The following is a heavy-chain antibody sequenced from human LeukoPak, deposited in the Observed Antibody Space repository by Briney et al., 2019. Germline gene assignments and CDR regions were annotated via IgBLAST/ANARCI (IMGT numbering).Heavy chain of an antibody. CDR2: MYYSGNT. V-gene: IGHV4-38-2*02. J-gene: IGHJ4*02. CDR1: GYSISSGYY. CDR3: ARGTID. Sequence: PSETLSLTCTVSGYSISSGYYWGWIRQPPGKGLEWIGSMYYSGNTYYNPSLKSRVTISVDTSRNQFSLKLSSVTAADTAVYYCARGTIDWGQGTLVTVSS.